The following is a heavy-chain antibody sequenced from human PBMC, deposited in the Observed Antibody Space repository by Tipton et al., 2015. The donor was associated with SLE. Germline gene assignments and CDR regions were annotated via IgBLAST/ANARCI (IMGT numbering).Heavy chain of an antibody. V-gene: IGHV3-23*04. CDR3: AKDGRKVVPDLGFNSHFDY. D-gene: IGHD2-2*01. CDR2: ISGSGGST. CDR1: GFTFSSYA. Sequence: QLVQSGGGLVQPGRSLRLSCAASGFTFSSYAMSWVRQAPGKGLEWVSAISGSGGSTYYADSVKGRFTISRDNSKNTLYLQMNSLRAEDTAVYYCAKDGRKVVPDLGFNSHFDYWGQGTLVTVSS. J-gene: IGHJ4*02.